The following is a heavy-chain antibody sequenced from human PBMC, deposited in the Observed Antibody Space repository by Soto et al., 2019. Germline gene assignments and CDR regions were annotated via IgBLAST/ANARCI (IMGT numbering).Heavy chain of an antibody. J-gene: IGHJ6*02. Sequence: VGSLRLSCAASGFTFSSYAMHWVRQAPGKGLEWVAVISYDGSNKYYADSVKGRFTISRDNSKNTLYLQMNSLRAEDTAVYYCARGANWNYEDYYGMDVWGQGTTVTVSS. V-gene: IGHV3-30-3*01. CDR2: ISYDGSNK. CDR3: ARGANWNYEDYYGMDV. D-gene: IGHD1-7*01. CDR1: GFTFSSYA.